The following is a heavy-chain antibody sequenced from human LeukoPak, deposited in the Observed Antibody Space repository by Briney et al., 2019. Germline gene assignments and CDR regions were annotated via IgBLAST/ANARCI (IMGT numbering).Heavy chain of an antibody. Sequence: GGTLRLSCAASGFSVDSSDMLWVRQAPGKGLEWVGFIRSQIYGGTPEYAASVKGRFTISRDDSEGVAYLQMNSLKTEDTAVYYCTRDQTPYYWGQGTLVTVSS. V-gene: IGHV3-49*04. CDR1: GFSVDSSD. CDR2: IRSQIYGGTP. CDR3: TRDQTPYY. J-gene: IGHJ4*02.